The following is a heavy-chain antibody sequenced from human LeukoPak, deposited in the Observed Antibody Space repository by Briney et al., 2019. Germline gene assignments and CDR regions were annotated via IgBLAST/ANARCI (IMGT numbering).Heavy chain of an antibody. J-gene: IGHJ3*02. V-gene: IGHV3-23*01. CDR1: GITFSTYA. D-gene: IGHD4-17*01. CDR3: TRDPNGDYVGAFDM. CDR2: IRGSGGGT. Sequence: PGGSLRLSCAASGITFSTYAMTWVRQAPGKGLEWVSSIRGSGGGTDYADSVKGRFTISRDNSRDTLFLQMNSLRAEDTALYYCTRDPNGDYVGAFDMWGPRTMVTVSS.